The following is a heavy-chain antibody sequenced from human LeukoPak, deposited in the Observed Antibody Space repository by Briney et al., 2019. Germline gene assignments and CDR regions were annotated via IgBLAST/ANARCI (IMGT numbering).Heavy chain of an antibody. J-gene: IGHJ5*02. V-gene: IGHV3-30-3*01. D-gene: IGHD1-14*01. Sequence: PEGSLRLSCAASGFTFSSYAIHWVRQAQGKGLEWVAVISYDGTYKYYADSVKGRFNISRDNSKNTLFLQMNSLRDEDTAVYYCAKDRSRRIGADNPCLFGPWGQGTLVTVSS. CDR3: AKDRSRRIGADNPCLFGP. CDR1: GFTFSSYA. CDR2: ISYDGTYK.